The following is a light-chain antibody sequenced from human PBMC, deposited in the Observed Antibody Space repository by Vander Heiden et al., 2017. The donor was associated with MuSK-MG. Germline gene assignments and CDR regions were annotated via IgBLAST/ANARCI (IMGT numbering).Light chain of an antibody. CDR2: GAS. V-gene: IGKV3-20*01. CDR3: QQYGSSPLYT. J-gene: IGKJ2*01. Sequence: EIVLTQSPGTLSLSPGERDTLSCRASQSVSSSYLAWYQQKPGQAPRLLIYGASSRATGIPDRFSGSGSGTDFTLTISRLEPEDFAVYYCQQYGSSPLYTFGQGTQLEIK. CDR1: QSVSSSY.